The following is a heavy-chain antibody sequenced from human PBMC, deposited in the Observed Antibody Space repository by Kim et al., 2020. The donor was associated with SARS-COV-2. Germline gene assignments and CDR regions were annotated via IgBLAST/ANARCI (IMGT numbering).Heavy chain of an antibody. D-gene: IGHD3-16*01. J-gene: IGHJ4*02. CDR3: ARGAVSSAGGDF. Sequence: TYSNSSLKSRVTISVDTSKNRFSLRLASVTAADTAVYYCARGAVSSAGGDFWGQGTLVTVSS. V-gene: IGHV4-31*02. CDR2: T.